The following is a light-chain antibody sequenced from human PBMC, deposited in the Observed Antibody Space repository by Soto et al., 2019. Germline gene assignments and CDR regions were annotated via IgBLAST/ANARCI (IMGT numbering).Light chain of an antibody. Sequence: QLVLTQPPSVSGAPGQRVTISCTGSSSNIGAGYDVHWYQQLPGTAPKLLIYGNSNRPSGVPDRFSGSKSGTSASLAITGLQAADEADYYCQSYDSSLSVVFGGGTKLTVL. J-gene: IGLJ2*01. V-gene: IGLV1-40*01. CDR1: SSNIGAGYD. CDR2: GNS. CDR3: QSYDSSLSVV.